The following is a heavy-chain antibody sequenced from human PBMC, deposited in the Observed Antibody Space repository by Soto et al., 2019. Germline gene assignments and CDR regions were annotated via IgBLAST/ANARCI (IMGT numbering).Heavy chain of an antibody. J-gene: IGHJ4*02. CDR1: GGSVSSGSYY. D-gene: IGHD5-18*01. CDR3: ARGGGVTATFDY. V-gene: IGHV4-61*01. CDR2: IYISGST. Sequence: SETLSLTCSVSGGSVSSGSYYWSWVRQPPGEGLECIGYIYISGSTNYNPSLKSRVTISIDTSKNQFSLKLSSVTAADTAVYYCARGGGVTATFDYWGQGTLVTVSS.